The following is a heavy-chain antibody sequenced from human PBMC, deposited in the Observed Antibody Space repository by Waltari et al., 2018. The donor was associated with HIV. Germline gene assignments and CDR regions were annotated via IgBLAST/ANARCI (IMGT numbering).Heavy chain of an antibody. CDR2: ISAYNGNT. V-gene: IGHV1-18*01. CDR1: GYTFTSSG. D-gene: IGHD3-10*01. Sequence: QVQLVQSGAEVKTPGASVKVSCTASGYTFTSSGISWVRRALGKGLAWLGWISAYNGNTNYAQKLQGRVTMTTDTSTSTAYMELRSLRSDDTAVYYCARVNMVRGVIISSADYYYYYYGMDVWGQGTTVTVSS. CDR3: ARVNMVRGVIISSADYYYYYYGMDV. J-gene: IGHJ6*02.